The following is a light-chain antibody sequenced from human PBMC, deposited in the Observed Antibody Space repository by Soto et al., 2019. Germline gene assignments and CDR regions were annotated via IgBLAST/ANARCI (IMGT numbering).Light chain of an antibody. CDR1: SRDVGTYNY. J-gene: IGLJ2*01. Sequence: QSALTQPASVSGSPGQSITISCTGTSRDVGTYNYVSWYQQHPGKAPKLIIYEVTNRPSGVSSRFSGSKSGNTASLTISGLQAEDEADYYCSSYTSSTTLVFGGGTKLTVL. CDR3: SSYTSSTTLV. V-gene: IGLV2-14*01. CDR2: EVT.